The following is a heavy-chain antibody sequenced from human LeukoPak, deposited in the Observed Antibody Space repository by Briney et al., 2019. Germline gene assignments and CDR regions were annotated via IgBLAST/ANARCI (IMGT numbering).Heavy chain of an antibody. J-gene: IGHJ4*02. CDR3: ARIGFYDSSGYLHYYFDY. Sequence: SQTLSLTCAISGDSVSSNSAAWNWIRQSPSRGLEWLGRTYYRSKWYNDYAVSVKSRITINPDTSKNQFSLQLNSVTPEDTAVYYCARIGFYDSSGYLHYYFDYWGQGTLVTVSS. D-gene: IGHD3-22*01. V-gene: IGHV6-1*01. CDR1: GDSVSSNSAA. CDR2: TYYRSKWYN.